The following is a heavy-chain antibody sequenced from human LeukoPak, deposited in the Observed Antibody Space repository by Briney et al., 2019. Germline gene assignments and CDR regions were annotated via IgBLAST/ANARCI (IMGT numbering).Heavy chain of an antibody. D-gene: IGHD4/OR15-4a*01. J-gene: IGHJ4*02. Sequence: QPGGSLRLSCAASGFSFRDYWMSWMRQAPGKGLEWVANIKYDGDEEYYVDSVKGRFIISRDNAKNSLYLQLNSLRVEDTAVYYCRSGGAAPGAFDNWGQGTLVTVSS. CDR2: IKYDGDEE. CDR3: RSGGAAPGAFDN. V-gene: IGHV3-7*01. CDR1: GFSFRDYW.